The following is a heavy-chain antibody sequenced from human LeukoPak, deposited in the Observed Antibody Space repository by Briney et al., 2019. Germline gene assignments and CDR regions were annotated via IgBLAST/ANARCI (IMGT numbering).Heavy chain of an antibody. J-gene: IGHJ4*02. D-gene: IGHD1-20*01. Sequence: PGGSLRLSCAASGLTFSSYGIHWVRQAPGKGLEWVAFIQYDGNKKYYTDSVKGRFTISRDNSNNTLFLQMNSLRAEDTAVYYCAKDTLSSNWTPHVFDYWGQGTLVTLSS. V-gene: IGHV3-30*02. CDR3: AKDTLSSNWTPHVFDY. CDR2: IQYDGNKK. CDR1: GLTFSSYG.